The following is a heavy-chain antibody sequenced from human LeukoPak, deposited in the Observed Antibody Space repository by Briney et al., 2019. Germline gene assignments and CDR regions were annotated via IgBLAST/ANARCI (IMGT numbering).Heavy chain of an antibody. J-gene: IGHJ6*02. CDR3: ARQQYQLPPFTHYYYGMDV. D-gene: IGHD2-2*01. CDR1: GYTFTSYA. CDR2: INAGNGNT. Sequence: PWASVKVSCKASGYTFTSYAMHWVRQAPGQRLEWMGWINAGNGNTKYSQKFQGRVTITRDTSASTAYMELSSLRSEDTAVYYCARQQYQLPPFTHYYYGMDVWGQGTTVTVSS. V-gene: IGHV1-3*01.